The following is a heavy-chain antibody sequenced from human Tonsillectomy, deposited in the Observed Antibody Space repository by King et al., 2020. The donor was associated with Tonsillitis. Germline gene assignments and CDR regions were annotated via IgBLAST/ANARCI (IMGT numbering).Heavy chain of an antibody. J-gene: IGHJ4*02. Sequence: VQLVESGGGLVKPGGSLRLSCAASGFTFSDYHMSWIRQAPGKGLEWVSDISSAGTTRYYADSVKGRFTISRDNAKKSLYLQMNSLRAEDTAVYYCARGPTYFYDSSGPFDYWGQGSLVTVSS. V-gene: IGHV3-11*01. CDR2: ISSAGTTR. CDR1: GFTFSDYH. CDR3: ARGPTYFYDSSGPFDY. D-gene: IGHD3-22*01.